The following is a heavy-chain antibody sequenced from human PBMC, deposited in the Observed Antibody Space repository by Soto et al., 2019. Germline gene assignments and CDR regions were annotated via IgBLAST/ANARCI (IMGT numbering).Heavy chain of an antibody. CDR3: ARARSPYYYDSSGYLYYFDY. J-gene: IGHJ4*02. CDR2: IYYSGST. Sequence: SETLSLTCTVSGGSISSGDYYWSWIRQPPGKGLEWIGYIYYSGSTYYNPSLKSRVTISVDTSKNQFSLKLSSVTAADTAVYYCARARSPYYYDSSGYLYYFDYWGQGTLVTVSS. CDR1: GGSISSGDYY. V-gene: IGHV4-30-4*01. D-gene: IGHD3-22*01.